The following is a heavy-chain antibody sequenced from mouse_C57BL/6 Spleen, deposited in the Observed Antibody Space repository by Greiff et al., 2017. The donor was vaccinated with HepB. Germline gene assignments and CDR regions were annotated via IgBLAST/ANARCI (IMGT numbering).Heavy chain of an antibody. V-gene: IGHV1-19*01. CDR2: INPYNGGT. J-gene: IGHJ4*01. Sequence: EVQLQQSGPVLVKPGASVKMSCKASGYTFTDYYMNWVKQSHGKSLEWIGVINPYNGGTSYNQKFKGKATLNVDKSSSTAYMELNSLTSEDSAVYYCARTRGEIYYDYDDAMDDWGQGTSVTVSS. CDR3: ARTRGEIYYDYDDAMDD. CDR1: GYTFTDYY. D-gene: IGHD2-4*01.